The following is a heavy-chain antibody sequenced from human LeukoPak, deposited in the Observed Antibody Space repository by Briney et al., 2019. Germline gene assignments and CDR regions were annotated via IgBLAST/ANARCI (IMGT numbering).Heavy chain of an antibody. Sequence: GGSLRLSCAASGFTFSSYAMSWVRQAPGKGLEWVSAISGSGGSTYYADSVKGRFTISRDNSKNTLYLQMNSLRAEDTAVYCCATAGIAVAGAGYWGQGTLVTVSS. D-gene: IGHD6-19*01. J-gene: IGHJ4*02. CDR3: ATAGIAVAGAGY. CDR2: ISGSGGST. V-gene: IGHV3-23*01. CDR1: GFTFSSYA.